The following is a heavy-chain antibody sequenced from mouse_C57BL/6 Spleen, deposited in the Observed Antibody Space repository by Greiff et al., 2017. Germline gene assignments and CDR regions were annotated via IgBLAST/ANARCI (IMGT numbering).Heavy chain of an antibody. V-gene: IGHV5-6*02. J-gene: IGHJ4*01. Sequence: EVMLVESGGDLVKPGGSLKLSCAASGFTFSSYGMSWVRQTPDKRLEWVATISSGGSYTYYPDSVKGRFTISRDNAKNTLYLQMSSLKSEDTAMYYCAKDYTAQAAMDYWGQGTSVTVSS. CDR2: ISSGGSYT. D-gene: IGHD3-2*02. CDR1: GFTFSSYG. CDR3: AKDYTAQAAMDY.